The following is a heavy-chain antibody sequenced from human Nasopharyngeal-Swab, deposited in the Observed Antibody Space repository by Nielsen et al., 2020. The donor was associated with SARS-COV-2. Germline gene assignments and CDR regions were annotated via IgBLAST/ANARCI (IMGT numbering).Heavy chain of an antibody. D-gene: IGHD6-19*01. CDR2: IYYSGST. Sequence: SETLSLTCAVYGGSFSGYYWSWIRQLPGKGLEWIGYIYYSGSTNYNPSLKSRVTISVDTSKNQFSLKLSSVTAADTAVYYCARAIAVAGRWFDPWGQGTLVTVSS. J-gene: IGHJ5*02. V-gene: IGHV4-59*01. CDR3: ARAIAVAGRWFDP. CDR1: GGSFSGYY.